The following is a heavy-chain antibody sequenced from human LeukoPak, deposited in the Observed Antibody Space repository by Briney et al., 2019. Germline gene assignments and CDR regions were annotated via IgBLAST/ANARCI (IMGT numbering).Heavy chain of an antibody. V-gene: IGHV4-34*01. J-gene: IGHJ4*02. Sequence: LETLSLTCAVYGGSFSGYYLNWIRQPPGKGLEWIGEIHPSGSTNYNPSLKSRVTISVDTSKNQFSLKMSSVTAADTAVYYCARGRDEYKGGNYWGQGTLVTVSS. CDR2: IHPSGST. D-gene: IGHD5-24*01. CDR3: ARGRDEYKGGNY. CDR1: GGSFSGYY.